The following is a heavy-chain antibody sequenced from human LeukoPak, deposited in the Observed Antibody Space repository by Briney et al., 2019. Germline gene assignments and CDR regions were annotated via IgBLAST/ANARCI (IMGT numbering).Heavy chain of an antibody. V-gene: IGHV4-4*02. Sequence: SETLSLTCSVSGGSISSSNWWSWVRQPPGKGLEWIGEIYHSGSTNYNPSLKSRVTISVDKSKNQFSLKLSSVTAADTAVYYCASGGRTLGAFDIWGQGTMVTVSS. D-gene: IGHD3-16*01. CDR1: GGSISSSNW. J-gene: IGHJ3*02. CDR2: IYHSGST. CDR3: ASGGRTLGAFDI.